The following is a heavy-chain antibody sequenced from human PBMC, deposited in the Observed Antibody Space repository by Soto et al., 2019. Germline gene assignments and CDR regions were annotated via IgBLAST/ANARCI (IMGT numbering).Heavy chain of an antibody. D-gene: IGHD3-3*01. CDR3: FFFQ. CDR2: IYYTGTT. Sequence: PPGKGLEWIGYIYYTGTTKYMPSRKSRTSISVDTSKNQFSLKMSAVTAADTALYYFFFFQ. J-gene: IGHJ1*01. V-gene: IGHV4-59*01.